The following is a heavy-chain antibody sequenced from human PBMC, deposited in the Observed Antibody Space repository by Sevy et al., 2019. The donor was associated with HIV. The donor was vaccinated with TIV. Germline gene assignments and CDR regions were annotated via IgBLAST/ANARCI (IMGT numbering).Heavy chain of an antibody. CDR1: GFTFSDYY. CDR2: ISSSGSTI. Sequence: RGSLRLSCAASGFTFSDYYMSWIRQAPGKGLEWVSYISSSGSTIYYADSVKGRFTISRDNAKNSLYLQMNSLRAEDTAVYYCARGRGIAARLNGYYGMDVWGQGTTVTVSS. J-gene: IGHJ6*02. D-gene: IGHD6-6*01. CDR3: ARGRGIAARLNGYYGMDV. V-gene: IGHV3-11*01.